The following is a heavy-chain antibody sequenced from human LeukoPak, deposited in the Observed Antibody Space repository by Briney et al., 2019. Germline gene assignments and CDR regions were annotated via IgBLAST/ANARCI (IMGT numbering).Heavy chain of an antibody. CDR3: ARAEGADTGYYYACGY. J-gene: IGHJ4*02. V-gene: IGHV3-30-3*01. Sequence: SGGSLRLSCAASGFSFSSYAMNWVRQAPGKGLEWVAVISYDGSNTYYADSVKGRFTISRDNSKNTLYLQMNSLTSEDTAMYNRARAEGADTGYYYACGYWGQGTLVTVSS. D-gene: IGHD3-22*01. CDR1: GFSFSSYA. CDR2: ISYDGSNT.